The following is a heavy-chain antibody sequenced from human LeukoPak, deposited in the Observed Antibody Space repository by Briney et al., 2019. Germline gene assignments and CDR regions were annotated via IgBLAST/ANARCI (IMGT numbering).Heavy chain of an antibody. V-gene: IGHV3-48*03. CDR2: ISSSGSSI. J-gene: IGHJ4*02. CDR1: GFTFSSYE. CDR3: ARLILGIAAANDF. Sequence: GGSLRLSCAASGFTFSSYEMNWVRQAPGKGLEWVLYISSSGSSIYYADSVKGRFTISRDNAKNSLFLQMNSLRAEDTAVYYCARLILGIAAANDFWGQGTLVTVSS. D-gene: IGHD6-13*01.